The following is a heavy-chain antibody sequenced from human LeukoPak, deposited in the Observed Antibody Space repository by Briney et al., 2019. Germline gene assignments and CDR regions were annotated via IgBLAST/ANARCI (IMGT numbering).Heavy chain of an antibody. D-gene: IGHD1-14*01. V-gene: IGHV3-7*01. J-gene: IGHJ4*02. CDR3: ARGQGTGY. CDR1: GFTFSNFW. Sequence: TGGSLRLSCAASGFTFSNFWMSWVRQAPGKGLEWVANIKQDGSEKYYVDSVRGRFTISRDNAKKSLYLQMNSLRAEDTAVYYCARGQGTGYWGQGALVTVSS. CDR2: IKQDGSEK.